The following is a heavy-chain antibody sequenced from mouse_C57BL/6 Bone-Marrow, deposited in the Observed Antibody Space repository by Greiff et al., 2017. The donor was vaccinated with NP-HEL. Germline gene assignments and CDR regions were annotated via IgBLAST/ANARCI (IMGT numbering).Heavy chain of an antibody. J-gene: IGHJ4*01. CDR3: ARSHYYGSSYGYAMDY. V-gene: IGHV1-81*01. D-gene: IGHD1-1*01. CDR1: GYTFTSYG. Sequence: QVQLQQSGAELARPGASVKLSCKASGYTFTSYGISWVKQRTGQGLEWIGEIYPRSGNTYYTEKFKGKATLTADKSSSTAYMELRSLTSEDSAVYFCARSHYYGSSYGYAMDYWGQGTSVTVSS. CDR2: IYPRSGNT.